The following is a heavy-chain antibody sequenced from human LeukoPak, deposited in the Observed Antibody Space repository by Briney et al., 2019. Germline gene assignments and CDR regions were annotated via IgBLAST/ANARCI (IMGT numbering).Heavy chain of an antibody. CDR1: GYTFTGYY. Sequence: ASVKVSCKASGYTFTGYYMHWVRQAPGQGLEWMGWINPNSGGTNYAQKFQGRVTMTRDTSISTAYMELSRLRSDDTAVYYCARVGTSDSSGPPYFDYWGQGTLVTVSS. D-gene: IGHD3-22*01. J-gene: IGHJ4*02. CDR3: ARVGTSDSSGPPYFDY. V-gene: IGHV1-2*02. CDR2: INPNSGGT.